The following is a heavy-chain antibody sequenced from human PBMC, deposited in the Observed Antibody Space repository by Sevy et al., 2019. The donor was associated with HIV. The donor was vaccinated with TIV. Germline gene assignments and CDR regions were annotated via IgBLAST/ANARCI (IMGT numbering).Heavy chain of an antibody. Sequence: SETLSLTCTVSGGSITSLYWNWIRQPPGKGLEWIANIYYNGHINYNPSLKSRVTLKLDTSKNQFSLRLSSATAADTAMYYCAGENAWGRGYSWGQGTLVTVSS. V-gene: IGHV4-59*08. CDR2: IYYNGHI. CDR3: AGENAWGRGYS. D-gene: IGHD1-26*01. J-gene: IGHJ4*02. CDR1: GGSITSLY.